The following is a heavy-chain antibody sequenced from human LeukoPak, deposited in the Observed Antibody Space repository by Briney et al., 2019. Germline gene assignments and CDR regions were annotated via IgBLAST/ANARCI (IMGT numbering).Heavy chain of an antibody. CDR2: ISGSTTYT. V-gene: IGHV3-11*06. J-gene: IGHJ4*02. CDR1: GFTFSDYY. CDR3: ARSDYCGGDCYSSLSNY. D-gene: IGHD2-21*02. Sequence: PGGSLRLSRAASGFTFSDYYMSWIRQAPGKGLEWVSYISGSTTYTNYADSVKGRFTISRDNAKNSLYLQMNSLRAEDTAVYFCARSDYCGGDCYSSLSNYWGQGTLVTVSS.